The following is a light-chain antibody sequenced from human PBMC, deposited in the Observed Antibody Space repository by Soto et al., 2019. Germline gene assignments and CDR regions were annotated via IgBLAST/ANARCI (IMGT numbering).Light chain of an antibody. Sequence: QSVLTQPPSASGSPGQSVTISCTGTSSDVGGYNYVSWYQQHPGKAPKLMISEVSKRPSGVPDRFSGSKSGNTAALTVSGIQAEEEADYYCSSCAGNNNLVFGGGTKLTV. CDR1: SSDVGGYNY. V-gene: IGLV2-8*01. CDR2: EVS. CDR3: SSCAGNNNLV. J-gene: IGLJ2*01.